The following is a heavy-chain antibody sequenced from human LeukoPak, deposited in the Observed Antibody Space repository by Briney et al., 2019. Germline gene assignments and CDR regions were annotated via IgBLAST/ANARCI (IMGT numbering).Heavy chain of an antibody. CDR2: ISSSSSYI. V-gene: IGHV3-21*01. J-gene: IGHJ3*02. CDR3: ARDGRDDYNDAFDI. D-gene: IGHD5-24*01. Sequence: PGGSLRLSCAASGFTFSSYSMNWVRQAPGKGLEWVSSISSSSSYIYYADSVKGRFTISRDNAKNSLYLQMNSLRAEDTAVYYCARDGRDDYNDAFDIWGQGTMVTVSS. CDR1: GFTFSSYS.